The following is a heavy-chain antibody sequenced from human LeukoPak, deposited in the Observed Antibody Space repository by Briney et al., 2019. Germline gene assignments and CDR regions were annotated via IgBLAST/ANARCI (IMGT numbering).Heavy chain of an antibody. CDR2: ISGSEGST. CDR3: AKLKTGYCSTTSCLNWFGP. J-gene: IGHJ5*02. V-gene: IGHV3-23*01. CDR1: GFTFSSDA. D-gene: IGHD2-2*01. Sequence: TGGSLRLSCAVSGFTFSSDAMSWVRQAPGKGLEWVSTISGSEGSTYYTDSVKGRFTISRDTSKNTLSLQMNSLRAEDTAVYYCAKLKTGYCSTTSCLNWFGPWGQGTLVTVSS.